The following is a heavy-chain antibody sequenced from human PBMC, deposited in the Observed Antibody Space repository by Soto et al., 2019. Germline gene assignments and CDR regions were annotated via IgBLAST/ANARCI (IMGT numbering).Heavy chain of an antibody. CDR2: ISAYNGNT. V-gene: IGHV1-18*04. CDR1: GYTFTSYG. CDR3: ARDRFRYYDFWSGYYRFRFDY. D-gene: IGHD3-3*01. J-gene: IGHJ4*02. Sequence: WASVKVSCKASGYTFTSYGISWVRQAPGQGLEWMGWISAYNGNTSYAQKLQGRVTMTTDTSTSTAYMELRSLRSDDTAVYYCARDRFRYYDFWSGYYRFRFDYWGQGTLVTVSS.